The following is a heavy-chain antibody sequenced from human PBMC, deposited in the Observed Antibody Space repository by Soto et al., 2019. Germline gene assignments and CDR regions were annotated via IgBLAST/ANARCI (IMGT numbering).Heavy chain of an antibody. CDR1: GGTFSSYA. Sequence: SVKVSCKASGGTFSSYAISWVRQAPGQGLEWMGGIDPIDGTANYAQKFQGRVTMTEDTSTDTAYMELSSLRSEDTAVYYCANTVRGVLIWGQGTMVTVSS. CDR3: ANTVRGVLI. J-gene: IGHJ3*02. CDR2: IDPIDGTA. V-gene: IGHV1-69*06. D-gene: IGHD3-10*01.